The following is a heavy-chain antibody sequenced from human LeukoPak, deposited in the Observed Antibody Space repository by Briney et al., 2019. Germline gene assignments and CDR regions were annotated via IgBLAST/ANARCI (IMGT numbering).Heavy chain of an antibody. D-gene: IGHD3-22*01. CDR1: GVSVSNNY. V-gene: IGHV3-53*01. CDR3: ARKYYYDSSGSDAFDI. CDR2: MYSGVST. J-gene: IGHJ3*02. Sequence: GGSLRLSCAASGVSVSNNYMSWVRQAPGKGLEWVSVMYSGVSTYYADSVQCRFSISRDSSMNTVELQMNSLRAEGTAVYYCARKYYYDSSGSDAFDIWGQGTMVTVSS.